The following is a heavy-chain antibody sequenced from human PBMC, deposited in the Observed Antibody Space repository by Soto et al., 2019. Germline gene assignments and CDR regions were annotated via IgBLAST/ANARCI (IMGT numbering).Heavy chain of an antibody. J-gene: IGHJ6*02. Sequence: GGSLRLSCAASGFTFSSYWMHWVRQAPGKGLVWVSRINSDGSSTSYADSVKGRFTISRDNAKNTLYLQMNSLRAEDTAVYYCASGPYYDILTGYYNPPPGYYYGMDVWGQGTTVTVSS. D-gene: IGHD3-9*01. CDR3: ASGPYYDILTGYYNPPPGYYYGMDV. CDR2: INSDGSST. V-gene: IGHV3-74*01. CDR1: GFTFSSYW.